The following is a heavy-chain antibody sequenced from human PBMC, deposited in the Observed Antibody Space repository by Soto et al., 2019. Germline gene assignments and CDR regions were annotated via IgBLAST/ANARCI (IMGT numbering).Heavy chain of an antibody. J-gene: IGHJ4*02. Sequence: QLQLQESGPGLVKPSETLSLTCTVSGGSISSSSYYWGWIRQPPGKGLEWIGSIYYRGNTYYNPSIRSRVTISVYTSKNQFSLKLSSVTDADTAVYYCARVGGGYCSGGSCQVDYWGQGTLVSVSS. CDR2: IYYRGNT. D-gene: IGHD2-15*01. V-gene: IGHV4-39*01. CDR3: ARVGGGYCSGGSCQVDY. CDR1: GGSISSSSYY.